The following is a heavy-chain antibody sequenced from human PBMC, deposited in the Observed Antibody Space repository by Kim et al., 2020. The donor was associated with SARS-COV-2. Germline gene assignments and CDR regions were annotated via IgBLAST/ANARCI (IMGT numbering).Heavy chain of an antibody. Sequence: NPSLNSRVTISIDTSKNQFSRKLSSGTAADTAVYYCARGPPIGGGDCYSHWGQGTLVTVSS. V-gene: IGHV4-30-2*05. CDR3: ARGPPIGGGDCYSH. D-gene: IGHD2-21*02. J-gene: IGHJ4*02.